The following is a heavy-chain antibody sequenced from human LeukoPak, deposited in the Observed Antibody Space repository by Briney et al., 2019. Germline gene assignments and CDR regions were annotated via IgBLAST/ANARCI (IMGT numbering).Heavy chain of an antibody. Sequence: GGSLRLSCVASGFDVNDNFMIWVRQAPGQGLEWISIIYASGGAYHAESVKGRFTISRDNPENTVYLQMNSLRVDDTAVYYCAKVGYGDLAHWGQGTLVPVSS. D-gene: IGHD4-17*01. CDR1: GFDVNDNF. V-gene: IGHV3-53*01. CDR3: AKVGYGDLAH. J-gene: IGHJ4*02. CDR2: IYASGGA.